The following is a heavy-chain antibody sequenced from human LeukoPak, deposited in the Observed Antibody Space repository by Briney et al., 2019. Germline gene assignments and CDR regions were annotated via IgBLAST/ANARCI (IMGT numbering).Heavy chain of an antibody. Sequence: ASVTVSFTSSSYSFTIYYIHWVRQAPGQGLEGMGIINPSDGDTLYAQMFKGRVTLTRDTSTSTVYMELSSLKSEDTAVYFCARDQGRAADYVWGSYFDYWGQGALVTVSS. CDR1: SYSFTIYY. J-gene: IGHJ4*02. CDR2: INPSDGDT. CDR3: ARDQGRAADYVWGSYFDY. V-gene: IGHV1-46*01. D-gene: IGHD3-16*01.